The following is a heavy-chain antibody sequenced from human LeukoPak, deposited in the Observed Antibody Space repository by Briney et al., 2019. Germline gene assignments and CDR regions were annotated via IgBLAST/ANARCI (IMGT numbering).Heavy chain of an antibody. J-gene: IGHJ6*02. Sequence: GGSLRLSCAASGFTFSSYAMSWVRQAPGKGLEWVSAISGSGGSTYYADSVKGRFTISRDNSKNTLYLQMNSLRAEDTAVYYCAASWGPDTSAFRWGRDGMDVWGQGTTVIVS. CDR3: AASWGPDTSAFRWGRDGMDV. V-gene: IGHV3-23*01. D-gene: IGHD3-16*01. CDR1: GFTFSSYA. CDR2: ISGSGGST.